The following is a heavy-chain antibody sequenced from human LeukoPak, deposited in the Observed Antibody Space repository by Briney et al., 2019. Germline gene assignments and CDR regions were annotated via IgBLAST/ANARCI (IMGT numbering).Heavy chain of an antibody. CDR2: IYYSGST. D-gene: IGHD6-19*01. V-gene: IGHV4-30-4*01. Sequence: SETLSLTCTVSGGSISSGDYYWSWIRQPPGKGLEWIGYIYYSGSTYYNPSLKSRVTISVDTSKNQFSLKLSSVTAADTAVHYCARVHGWEQWLGGERAGWFDPWGQGTLVTVSS. CDR3: ARVHGWEQWLGGERAGWFDP. J-gene: IGHJ5*02. CDR1: GGSISSGDYY.